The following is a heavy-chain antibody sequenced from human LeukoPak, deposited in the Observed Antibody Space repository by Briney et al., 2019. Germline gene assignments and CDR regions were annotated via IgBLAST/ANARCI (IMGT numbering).Heavy chain of an antibody. CDR1: GFTFSSYG. CDR2: IWYGGSNK. J-gene: IGHJ6*02. CDR3: ARAAEVPAAMSSRRYGMDV. Sequence: HPGGYLRLSCAASGFTFSSYGMHWVRQAPGKGLEWVAGIWYGGSNKYYADSVKGRFTISRDNSKNTLYLQMNSLRAEDTAVYYCARAAEVPAAMSSRRYGMDVWGQGTTVTVSS. D-gene: IGHD2-2*01. V-gene: IGHV3-33*01.